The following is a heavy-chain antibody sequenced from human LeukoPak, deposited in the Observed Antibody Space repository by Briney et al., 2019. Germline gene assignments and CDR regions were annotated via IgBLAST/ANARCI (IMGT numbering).Heavy chain of an antibody. CDR2: ISGSGSNT. D-gene: IGHD2-15*01. CDR1: GFTFSNYA. J-gene: IGHJ4*02. Sequence: GGSLRLSCAASGFTFSNYAMSWVRRAPGKGLEWVSGISGSGSNTYYADSVKGRFTVSRDNSKNTLYLQMNSLRAEDTAVYYCAKDSCSGGSCYSPYWGQGTLVTVSS. V-gene: IGHV3-23*01. CDR3: AKDSCSGGSCYSPY.